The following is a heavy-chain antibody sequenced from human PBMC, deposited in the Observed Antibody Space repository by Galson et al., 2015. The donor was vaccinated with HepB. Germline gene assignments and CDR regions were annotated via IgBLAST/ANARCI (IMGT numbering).Heavy chain of an antibody. CDR1: FTFSDYY. J-gene: IGHJ4*02. CDR3: ARVADSHYGDHTHFDS. V-gene: IGHV3-11*06. CDR2: VSSNTIYT. D-gene: IGHD4-17*01. Sequence: SLRLSCAASFTFSDYYMSWIRQAPGKGLEWLAYVSSNTIYTNYADSAKGRFTVSRDNVKNSISLQMNRLSVEDTAMYYCARVADSHYGDHTHFDSWGQGALVTVSS.